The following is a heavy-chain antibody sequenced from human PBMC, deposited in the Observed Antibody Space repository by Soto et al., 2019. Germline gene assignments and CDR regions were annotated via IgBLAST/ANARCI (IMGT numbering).Heavy chain of an antibody. CDR3: ARRGYDY. J-gene: IGHJ4*02. CDR2: IYYSGST. D-gene: IGHD6-13*01. Sequence: QLQLQESGPGLVKPSETLSLTCTVSGGSISSSSYYWGWIRQPPGKGLECIGTIYYSGSTYYNPSLKSRVTISVDTSKTQFSLRLSSVTAADPAVYYCARRGYDYWGQGTLVTVSS. CDR1: GGSISSSSYY. V-gene: IGHV4-39*01.